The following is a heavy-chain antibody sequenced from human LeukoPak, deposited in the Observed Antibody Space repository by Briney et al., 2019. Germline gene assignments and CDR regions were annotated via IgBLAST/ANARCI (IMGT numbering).Heavy chain of an antibody. D-gene: IGHD6-13*01. CDR2: IYHNGIT. V-gene: IGHV4-4*02. Sequence: SETLSLTCAVSGGSFTSSNWWSWVRQPPGKGLEWVGEIYHNGITQYNPSLMSRVTISVDTSKNQFSLKLSSVTAADTAVYYCARTAAAGTWYFDYWGQGTLVTVSS. J-gene: IGHJ4*02. CDR1: GGSFTSSNW. CDR3: ARTAAAGTWYFDY.